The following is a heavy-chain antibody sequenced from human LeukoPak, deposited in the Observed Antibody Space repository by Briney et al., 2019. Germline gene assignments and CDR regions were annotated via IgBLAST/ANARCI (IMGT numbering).Heavy chain of an antibody. CDR1: GYTFTSYY. V-gene: IGHV1-46*03. Sequence: GASVKVSCKASGYTFTSYYMHWVRQAPGQGLEWMGIINPSGGSTSYAQKFQGRVTMTRDTSTSTVYMELSSLRSEDTAVYHCARDHTKGPMADVWGKGTTVTVSS. D-gene: IGHD3-10*01. CDR3: ARDHTKGPMADV. CDR2: INPSGGST. J-gene: IGHJ6*04.